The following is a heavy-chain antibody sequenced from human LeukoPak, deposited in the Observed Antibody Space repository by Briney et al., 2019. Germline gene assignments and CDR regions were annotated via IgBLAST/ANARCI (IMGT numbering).Heavy chain of an antibody. CDR2: IYFSGST. CDR3: ARGVVAAPQTFDY. CDR1: GGSFSGYY. J-gene: IGHJ4*02. D-gene: IGHD2-15*01. V-gene: IGHV4-59*01. Sequence: SETLSLTCAVYGGSFSGYYWSWIRQPPGKGLEWTGYIYFSGSTNYNPSLKSRVTISVDTSKNQFSLKLSSVTAADTAVYYCARGVVAAPQTFDYWGQGTLVTVSS.